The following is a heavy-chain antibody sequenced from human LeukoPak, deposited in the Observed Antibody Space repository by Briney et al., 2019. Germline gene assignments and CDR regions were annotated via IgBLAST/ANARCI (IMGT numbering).Heavy chain of an antibody. D-gene: IGHD6-19*01. CDR1: GFAVNGIH. V-gene: IGHV3-66*01. Sequence: GGSLRLSCAASGFAVNGIHMSGVRQAPGKGLEWVSVFYGGGGIYYAGSVRGRFTISRDNSKNTLYLQMNGLRGEDTAKYYCARDLAGALDFWGQGTVVTVSS. CDR2: FYGGGGI. J-gene: IGHJ4*02. CDR3: ARDLAGALDF.